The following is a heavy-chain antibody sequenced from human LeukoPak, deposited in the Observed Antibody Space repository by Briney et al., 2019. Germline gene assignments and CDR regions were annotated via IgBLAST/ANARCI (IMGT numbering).Heavy chain of an antibody. CDR2: IYHSGST. Sequence: SETLSLTCTVSGYSISSGYYWGWIRQPPGKGLEWIGSIYHSGSTYYNPSLKSRVTISVDTSKNQFSLKLSSVTAADTAVYYCARDWDDSSGYRFDYWGQGTLVTVSS. J-gene: IGHJ4*02. CDR1: GYSISSGYY. V-gene: IGHV4-38-2*02. CDR3: ARDWDDSSGYRFDY. D-gene: IGHD3-22*01.